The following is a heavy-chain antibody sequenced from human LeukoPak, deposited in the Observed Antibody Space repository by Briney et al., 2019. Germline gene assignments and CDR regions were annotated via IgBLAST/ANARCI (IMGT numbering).Heavy chain of an antibody. D-gene: IGHD5-12*01. V-gene: IGHV3-23*01. CDR3: AKNRAGYSGARGFDY. CDR1: GFTFSSYA. J-gene: IGHJ4*02. CDR2: ISDSGDIP. Sequence: GGSLRLSCAASGFTFSSYAMNWVRQAPGKGLEWVSRISDSGDIPYYADSVKGRFTISRDNSKNTLYLQMNSLRAEDTAVYYCAKNRAGYSGARGFDYWGQGTLVTVTS.